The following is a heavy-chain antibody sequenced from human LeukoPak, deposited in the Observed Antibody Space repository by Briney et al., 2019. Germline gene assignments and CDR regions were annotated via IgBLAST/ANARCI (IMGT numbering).Heavy chain of an antibody. CDR3: ARSLSPSYDYVWGSYRYPAFDI. V-gene: IGHV1-18*04. D-gene: IGHD3-16*02. J-gene: IGHJ3*02. CDR2: TSAYNGNT. Sequence: GASVKVSCKASGYTFTCYGISWVRQAPGQGLEWMGLTSAYNGNTSYAQKLQGRVTMTTDTSTSTAYMELRSLRSDDTAVYYCARSLSPSYDYVWGSYRYPAFDIWGQGTMVTVSS. CDR1: GYTFTCYG.